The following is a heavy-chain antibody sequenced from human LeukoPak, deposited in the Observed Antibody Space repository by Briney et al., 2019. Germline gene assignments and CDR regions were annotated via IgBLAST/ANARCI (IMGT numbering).Heavy chain of an antibody. V-gene: IGHV4-34*01. CDR2: INHSGST. J-gene: IGHJ4*02. CDR3: ARVPSNWNMGYYFDY. D-gene: IGHD1-20*01. Sequence: SETLSLTCAVYGGSFSGYYWSWIRQPPGKGLEWIGEINHSGSTNYNPSLKSRVTISVDTSKNQFSPKLSSVTAADTAVYYCARVPSNWNMGYYFDYWGQGTLVTVSS. CDR1: GGSFSGYY.